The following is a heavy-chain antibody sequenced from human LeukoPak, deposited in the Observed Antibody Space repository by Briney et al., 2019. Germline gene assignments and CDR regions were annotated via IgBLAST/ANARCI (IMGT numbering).Heavy chain of an antibody. CDR3: AKEGRAYYYDSSGYYDAFDI. CDR2: ISYDGSNK. Sequence: EGSLRLSCAASGFTFSSYGMHWVRQAPGKGLEWVAVISYDGSNKYYADSVKGRFTISRDNSKNTLYLQMNSLRAEDTAVYYCAKEGRAYYYDSSGYYDAFDIWGQGTMVTVSS. D-gene: IGHD3-22*01. J-gene: IGHJ3*02. CDR1: GFTFSSYG. V-gene: IGHV3-30*18.